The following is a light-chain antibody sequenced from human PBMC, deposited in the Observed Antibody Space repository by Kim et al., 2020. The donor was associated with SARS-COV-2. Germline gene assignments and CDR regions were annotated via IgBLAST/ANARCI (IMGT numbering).Light chain of an antibody. CDR3: ATWNDSMNGPV. V-gene: IGLV1-44*01. J-gene: IGLJ3*02. CDR1: ISNIGSNT. CDR2: SNN. Sequence: GQRVPNSCSGTISNIGSNTANWYQQLPRTAANLLIYSNNQRPAGVPDRFSGSKAGTSAPLAISGLQSEEEADYYCATWNDSMNGPVFGGGTKLTVL.